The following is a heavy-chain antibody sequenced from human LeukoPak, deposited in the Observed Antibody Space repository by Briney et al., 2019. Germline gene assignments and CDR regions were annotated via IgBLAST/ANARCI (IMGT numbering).Heavy chain of an antibody. CDR2: INPNSGGT. J-gene: IGHJ4*02. Sequence: ASVKVSCKASGYTFTGYYMHWVRQAPGQGLEWMGWINPNSGGTNYAQKLQGRVTMTTDTSTSTAYMELRSLRSDDTAVYYCARDAYYYDSSGWVPYYFDYWGQGTLVTVSS. CDR3: ARDAYYYDSSGWVPYYFDY. CDR1: GYTFTGYY. D-gene: IGHD3-22*01. V-gene: IGHV1-2*02.